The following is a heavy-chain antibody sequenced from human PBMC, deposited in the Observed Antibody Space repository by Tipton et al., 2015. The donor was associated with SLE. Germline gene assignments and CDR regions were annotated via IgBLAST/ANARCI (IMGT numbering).Heavy chain of an antibody. D-gene: IGHD6-6*01. Sequence: LRLSCTVSGGSISSNSYYWGWIRQPPGKGLEWIGSIYYSGSTYYNPSLKSRVTISVDTSKNQFSLKLSSVTAADTAVYYCARDHSSSSSYFDYWGQGTLVTVS. J-gene: IGHJ4*02. V-gene: IGHV4-39*07. CDR2: IYYSGST. CDR3: ARDHSSSSSYFDY. CDR1: GGSISSNSYY.